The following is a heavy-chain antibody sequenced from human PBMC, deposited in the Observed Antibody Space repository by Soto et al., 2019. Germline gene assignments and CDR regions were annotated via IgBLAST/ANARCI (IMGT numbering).Heavy chain of an antibody. J-gene: IGHJ5*02. CDR3: ARGMLCDSSGCYLNWFDP. CDR2: INPSGGNT. V-gene: IGHV1-46*01. D-gene: IGHD6-19*01. Sequence: ASVKVSCKASGYTFTSYFIHWVRQAPGQGLEWMGIINPSGGNTNYAQKLQCRVTMTTDTSTSTAYMELRSLRSDDTAVYYCARGMLCDSSGCYLNWFDPWGQGTLVTVSS. CDR1: GYTFTSYF.